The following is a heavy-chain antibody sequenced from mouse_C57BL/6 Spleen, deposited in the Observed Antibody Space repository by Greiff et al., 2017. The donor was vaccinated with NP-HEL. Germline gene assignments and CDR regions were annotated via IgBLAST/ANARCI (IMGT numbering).Heavy chain of an antibody. D-gene: IGHD4-1*01. Sequence: EVQVVESGPGLVKPSQSLSLTCSVTGYSITSGYYWNWIRQFPGNQLEWMGYISYDGSNNYNPSLKNRISITRDTSKNQFFLKLNSVTTEDTATYYCARRELEGYFDVWGTGTTVTVSS. CDR3: ARRELEGYFDV. CDR1: GYSITSGYY. CDR2: ISYDGSN. V-gene: IGHV3-6*01. J-gene: IGHJ1*03.